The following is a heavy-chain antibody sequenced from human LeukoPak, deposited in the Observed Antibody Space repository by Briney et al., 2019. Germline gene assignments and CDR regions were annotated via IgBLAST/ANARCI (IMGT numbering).Heavy chain of an antibody. CDR1: GGSISSSSYY. CDR2: IYYSGST. CDR3: ARSGYSYGFAFDI. D-gene: IGHD5-18*01. Sequence: SETLSLTCTVSGGSISSSSYYWGWIRQPPGKGLEWIGTIYYSGSTYYNPSLKSRVTISVDTSKNQFSLKLSSVTAADTAVYYCARSGYSYGFAFDIWGQGTMVTVSS. J-gene: IGHJ3*02. V-gene: IGHV4-39*07.